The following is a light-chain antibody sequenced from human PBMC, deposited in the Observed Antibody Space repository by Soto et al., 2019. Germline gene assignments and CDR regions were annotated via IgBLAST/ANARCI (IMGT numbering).Light chain of an antibody. J-gene: IGLJ7*01. V-gene: IGLV4-69*01. CDR1: SGHSNYA. CDR3: QTWGTGSAIVV. Sequence: QTVVTQSPSASASLGASVKLTCTLSSGHSNYAIAWHQQQPEKGTRYLMKVNSGGSHIKGDGIPDRFSGSSSGAERYLFISSLQSEDEADYYCQTWGTGSAIVVFGGGTQLTVL. CDR2: VNSGGSH.